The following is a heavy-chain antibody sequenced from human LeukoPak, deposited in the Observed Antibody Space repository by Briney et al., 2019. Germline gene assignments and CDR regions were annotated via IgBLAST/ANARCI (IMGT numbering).Heavy chain of an antibody. V-gene: IGHV3-30*18. J-gene: IGHJ3*02. CDR2: ISYDGSNK. CDR1: GFTFSSYG. D-gene: IGHD2-2*01. Sequence: GRSLRLSCAASGFTFSSYGMHWVRQAPGKGLEWVAVISYDGSNKYYADSVKGRFAIFRDNSKTTLYLQMTSLRAEDTALYYCAKELAFCTSTSCYQAFDIWGQGTMVTVSS. CDR3: AKELAFCTSTSCYQAFDI.